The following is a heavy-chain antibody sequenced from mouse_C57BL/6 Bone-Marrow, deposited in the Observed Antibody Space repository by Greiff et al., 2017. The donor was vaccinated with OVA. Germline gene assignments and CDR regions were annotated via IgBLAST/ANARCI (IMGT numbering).Heavy chain of an antibody. V-gene: IGHV1-81*01. Sequence: QVQLQQSGAELARPGASVKLSCKASGYTFTSYGISWVKQRTGQGLEWIGEIYPRSGNTYYNEKFKGKATLTADKSSSTSYMELRSLTSEDSAVYFCARSSYYGSRHFDYWGQGTTLTVSS. CDR1: GYTFTSYG. CDR3: ARSSYYGSRHFDY. J-gene: IGHJ2*01. CDR2: IYPRSGNT. D-gene: IGHD1-1*01.